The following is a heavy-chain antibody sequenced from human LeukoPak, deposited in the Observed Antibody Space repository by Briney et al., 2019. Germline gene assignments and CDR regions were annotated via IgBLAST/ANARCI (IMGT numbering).Heavy chain of an antibody. CDR1: GYTFTSYY. CDR2: INPNSGGT. D-gene: IGHD6-19*01. CDR3: ARGTYSSGWFFDY. J-gene: IGHJ4*02. V-gene: IGHV1-2*02. Sequence: ASVKVSCKASGYTFTSYYMHWVRQAPGQGLEWMGWINPNSGGTNYAQKFQGRVTMTRDTSISTAYMELRRLRSDDTAVYYCARGTYSSGWFFDYWGQGTVVTVSS.